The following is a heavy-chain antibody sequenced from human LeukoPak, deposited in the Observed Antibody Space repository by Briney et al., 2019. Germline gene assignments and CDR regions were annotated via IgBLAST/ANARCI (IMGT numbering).Heavy chain of an antibody. D-gene: IGHD5-18*01. CDR2: IIPIFGTA. V-gene: IGHV1-69*05. CDR1: GGTFSSYA. Sequence: ASVKVSCKASGGTFSSYAISWVRQAPGQGLEWMGGIIPIFGTANYAQKFQGRVSITTDESTSTAYMELSSLRSEDTAVYYCARGGGYGYYYYYYYMDVWGKGTTVTVSS. CDR3: ARGGGYGYYYYYYYMDV. J-gene: IGHJ6*03.